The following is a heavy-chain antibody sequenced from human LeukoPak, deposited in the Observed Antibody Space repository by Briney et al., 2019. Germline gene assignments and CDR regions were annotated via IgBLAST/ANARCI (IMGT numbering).Heavy chain of an antibody. CDR3: ARDPRYYYDSSGYYSGWFDP. Sequence: GGSLRLSCAASGFTFSSYAMHWVRQAPGKGLEWVAVISYDGSNKYYADSVKGRFTISRDNSKNTLYLQMNSLRAEDTAVYYCARDPRYYYDSSGYYSGWFDPWGQGTLVTVSS. D-gene: IGHD3-22*01. V-gene: IGHV3-30*01. CDR1: GFTFSSYA. CDR2: ISYDGSNK. J-gene: IGHJ5*02.